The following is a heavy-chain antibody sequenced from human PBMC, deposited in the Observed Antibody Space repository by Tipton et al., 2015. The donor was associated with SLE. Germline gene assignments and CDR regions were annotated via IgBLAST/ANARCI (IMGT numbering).Heavy chain of an antibody. D-gene: IGHD1-26*01. CDR1: GGSISSGGYY. CDR2: IYYSGST. J-gene: IGHJ4*02. V-gene: IGHV4-31*03. Sequence: TLSLTCTVSGGSISSGGYYWSWIRQHPGKGLEWIGYIYYSGSTYYNPSLKSRVTISVDTSKNQFSLKLSSVTAADTAVYYCARGATTGAFDYWGQGTLVTVSS. CDR3: ARGATTGAFDY.